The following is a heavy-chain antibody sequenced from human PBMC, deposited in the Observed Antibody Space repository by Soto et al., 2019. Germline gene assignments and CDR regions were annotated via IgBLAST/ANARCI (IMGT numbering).Heavy chain of an antibody. D-gene: IGHD3-3*01. V-gene: IGHV3-73*01. CDR3: SRQASDFWSGKPQYYMDV. CDR1: GFTFSGSA. CDR2: IRSKGNNYAT. J-gene: IGHJ6*03. Sequence: EVQLVESGGGLVQPGGSLKLSCAASGFTFSGSAMQWVRQASGKGLEWVGRIRSKGNNYATVYGASLKGRFTISRDDAKNTAYLQMNSLNTEDTAVYYCSRQASDFWSGKPQYYMDVWGKGTTVTVSS.